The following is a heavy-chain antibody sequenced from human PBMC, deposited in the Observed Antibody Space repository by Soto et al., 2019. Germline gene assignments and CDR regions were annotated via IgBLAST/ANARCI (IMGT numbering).Heavy chain of an antibody. CDR3: ARGPTRGLRYFDWFSYYGMDV. J-gene: IGHJ6*02. V-gene: IGHV4-34*01. CDR2: INHSGST. D-gene: IGHD3-9*01. CDR1: GGSFSGYY. Sequence: PSETLSLTCAVYGGSFSGYYWSWIRQPPGKGLEWIGEINHSGSTNYNPSLKSRVTISVDTSKNQFSLKLSSVTAADTAVYYCARGPTRGLRYFDWFSYYGMDVWGQGTTVTVS.